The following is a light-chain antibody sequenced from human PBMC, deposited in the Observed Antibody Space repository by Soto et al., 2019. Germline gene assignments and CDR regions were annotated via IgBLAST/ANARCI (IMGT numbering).Light chain of an antibody. J-gene: IGKJ2*01. CDR1: QDINTY. Sequence: DIQMTQSPSPLSASVGDRVTISCQASQDINTYLNWYQQRSGKAPKLLIYDAAHLETGVPSIFRGSGSGTEFTLTISNLPPDYFGTYYCQQFDSAPYTFGQGTQLESK. V-gene: IGKV1-33*01. CDR3: QQFDSAPYT. CDR2: DAA.